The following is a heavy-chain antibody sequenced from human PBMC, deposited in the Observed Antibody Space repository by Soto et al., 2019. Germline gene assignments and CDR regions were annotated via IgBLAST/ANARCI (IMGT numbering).Heavy chain of an antibody. J-gene: IGHJ4*02. CDR1: GYTLTELS. D-gene: IGHD6-19*01. CDR3: ARDRPIAVAGTVGFDY. V-gene: IGHV1-24*01. CDR2: FDPEDGET. Sequence: ASVKVSCKVSGYTLTELSMHWVRQAPGKGLEWMGGFDPEDGETIYAQKFQGRVTMTTDTSTSTAYMELRSLRSDDTAVYYCARDRPIAVAGTVGFDYWGQGTLVTVSS.